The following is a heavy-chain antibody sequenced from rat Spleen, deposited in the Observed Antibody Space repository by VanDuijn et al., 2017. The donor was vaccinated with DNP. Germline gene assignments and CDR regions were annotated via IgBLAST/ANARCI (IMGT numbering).Heavy chain of an antibody. V-gene: IGHV2-19*01. Sequence: QVQLKESGPGMVQPSQTLSLTCTVSGFSLSDYSAHWVRQPPGTVLEWIAAISSGGVTFYNSALKSRLSISRDTSKNQVFLRMNSLQTEDTAIYXCXRXGEYTALXAWXXXTSXTVS. D-gene: IGHD1-11*01. CDR3: XRXGEYTALXA. CDR1: GFSLSDYS. J-gene: IGHJ4*01. CDR2: ISSGGVT.